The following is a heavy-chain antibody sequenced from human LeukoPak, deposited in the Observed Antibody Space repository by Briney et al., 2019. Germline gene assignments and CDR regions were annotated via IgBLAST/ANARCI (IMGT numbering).Heavy chain of an antibody. D-gene: IGHD3-10*01. CDR2: INPNSGGT. Sequence: ASVKVSCKASGYTFTGYYMHWVRQAPGQGLEWMGWINPNSGGTNYAQKFQGRVTMTRDTSISTAYMELSRLRSDDTAVYYCARGPYYGSGSYPTDYWGQGTLVTVSS. CDR1: GYTFTGYY. CDR3: ARGPYYGSGSYPTDY. J-gene: IGHJ4*02. V-gene: IGHV1-2*02.